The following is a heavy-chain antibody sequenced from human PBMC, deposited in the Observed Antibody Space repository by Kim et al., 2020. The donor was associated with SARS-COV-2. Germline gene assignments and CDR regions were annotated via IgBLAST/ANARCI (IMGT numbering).Heavy chain of an antibody. CDR2: IYYSGST. CDR3: AREMVVAATDWFDP. D-gene: IGHD2-15*01. CDR1: GGSVSSGSYY. J-gene: IGHJ5*02. V-gene: IGHV4-61*01. Sequence: SETLSLTCTVSGGSVSSGSYYWSWIRQPPGKGLEWIGYIYYSGSTNYNPSLKSRVTISVDTSKNQFSLKLSSVTAADTAVYYCAREMVVAATDWFDPWGQGTLVTVSS.